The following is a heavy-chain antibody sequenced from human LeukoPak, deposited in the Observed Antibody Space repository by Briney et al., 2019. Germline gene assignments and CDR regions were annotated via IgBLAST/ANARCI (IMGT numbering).Heavy chain of an antibody. Sequence: GGSLRLSCAASGFAFSSQAMGWVRQAPGKVLEGVSVISDSGDITYYADSVKGRFTISRNNSKNTLYLQMISLRAGDTAVYYCAKDARRSDGWYFFDHWGQGTLVTVSS. J-gene: IGHJ4*02. CDR3: AKDARRSDGWYFFDH. CDR2: ISDSGDIT. D-gene: IGHD6-19*01. CDR1: GFAFSSQA. V-gene: IGHV3-23*01.